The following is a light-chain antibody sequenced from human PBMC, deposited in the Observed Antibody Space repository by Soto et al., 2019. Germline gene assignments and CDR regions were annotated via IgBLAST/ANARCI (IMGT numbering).Light chain of an antibody. V-gene: IGKV3-20*01. J-gene: IGKJ2*01. Sequence: EIVLTQSPGTLSLSPGERATLSCRASQSVSSSYLAWYQQKPGQAPRVLIYDASSRATGIPDRFSGSGSGTDFTLTISRLEPEDSAVYYCQQYGTSLYTFGQGTTLEIK. CDR2: DAS. CDR3: QQYGTSLYT. CDR1: QSVSSSY.